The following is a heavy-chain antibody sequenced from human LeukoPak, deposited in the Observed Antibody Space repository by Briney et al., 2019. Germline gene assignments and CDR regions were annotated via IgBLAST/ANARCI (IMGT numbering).Heavy chain of an antibody. V-gene: IGHV3-23*01. CDR2: IDAGGGDT. CDR3: GRPTKYWQVRANGVDV. Sequence: GASLRLSCAASGFSFSSYAMTWVRQAPGKGLEWVSSIDAGGGDTYHSDSVKGRFTISRDNSMNTLYLQMNSLRADDTAVYYCGRPTKYWQVRANGVDVWGQGTTVTVSS. CDR1: GFSFSSYA. J-gene: IGHJ6*02. D-gene: IGHD6-19*01.